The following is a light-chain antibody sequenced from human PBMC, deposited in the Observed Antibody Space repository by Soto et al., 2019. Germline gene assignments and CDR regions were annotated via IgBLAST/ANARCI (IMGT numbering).Light chain of an antibody. CDR1: TGAVTSGYY. CDR2: STS. CDR3: LLYYGGAQV. V-gene: IGLV7-43*01. Sequence: QAVVTQEPSLTVSPGGTVTLTCASSTGAVTSGYYPNWFQQKPGQAPRALIYSTSNKHYWTPARFSGSLLGGKAALTLSGVQPEDEAEYYRLLYYGGAQVFGGGTKLTVL. J-gene: IGLJ2*01.